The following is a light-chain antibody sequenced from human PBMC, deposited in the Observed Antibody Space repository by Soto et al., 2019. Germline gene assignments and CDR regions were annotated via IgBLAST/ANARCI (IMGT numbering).Light chain of an antibody. CDR1: QSLLYDSNNKNY. V-gene: IGKV4-1*01. CDR3: QQYYSLPLT. J-gene: IGKJ4*01. CDR2: WAS. Sequence: DIVMSQSPDSLAASLGERATINCKSSQSLLYDSNNKNYLAWYQQKPGQPPKLLIYWASMRESGVPDRFSGSGSGTDFTLTITSLQAEDVAVYYCQQYYSLPLTFGGGTKVHIK.